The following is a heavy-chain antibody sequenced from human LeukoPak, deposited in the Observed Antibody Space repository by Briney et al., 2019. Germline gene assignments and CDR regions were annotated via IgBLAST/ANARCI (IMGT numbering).Heavy chain of an antibody. CDR3: ARAVVSMVYGLDV. J-gene: IGHJ6*02. CDR1: GGSISSGAYY. CDR2: IYFSGST. V-gene: IGHV4-31*02. Sequence: SQTLSLTSTVSGGSISSGAYYWTWLRQHPGKGLEWIGHIYFSGSTYYNPSLKSRLSLSVDTAQSHFSLSLNSVTDADTAVDYCARAVVSMVYGLDVWGQGTTVTVSS. D-gene: IGHD2-8*02.